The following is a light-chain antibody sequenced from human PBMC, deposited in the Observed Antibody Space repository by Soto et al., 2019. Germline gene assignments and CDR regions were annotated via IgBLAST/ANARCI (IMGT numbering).Light chain of an antibody. CDR2: GAS. Sequence: EIVLTQSRVTLSLSPRERATLSCTARQSVSSSYLAWYQQKPGQAPRLLIYGASSRATGIPDRFSGSGSGTDFTLTISRLEPEDFAVYYCQQYGSSPPLSFGGGTKVDIK. V-gene: IGKV3-20*01. CDR1: QSVSSSY. J-gene: IGKJ4*01. CDR3: QQYGSSPPLS.